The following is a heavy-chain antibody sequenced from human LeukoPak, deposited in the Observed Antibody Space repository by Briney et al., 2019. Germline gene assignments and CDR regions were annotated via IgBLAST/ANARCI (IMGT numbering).Heavy chain of an antibody. Sequence: GGSLRLSCAASGFTFINYVMSWVRQVPGKGPEWVSSVSGSGGRGATYYTDSVKGRFTISRDNSKNTVFLQMNGLSADDTAVYYCAKDRGSGWDGGYFDLWGRGTLVTVSS. CDR2: VSGSGGRGAT. D-gene: IGHD6-19*01. CDR1: GFTFINYV. V-gene: IGHV3-23*01. J-gene: IGHJ2*01. CDR3: AKDRGSGWDGGYFDL.